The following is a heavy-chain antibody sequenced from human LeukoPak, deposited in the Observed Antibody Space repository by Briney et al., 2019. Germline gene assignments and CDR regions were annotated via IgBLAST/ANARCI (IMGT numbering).Heavy chain of an antibody. D-gene: IGHD3-10*01. J-gene: IGHJ4*02. CDR2: ISWSSDSI. CDR3: AVSKVYGSGTSNFFDY. CDR1: GFTFDDYA. V-gene: IGHV3-9*01. Sequence: GGSLRLSCAASGFTFDDYAMHWVRQAPGKGLEWVSGISWSSDSIGYADSVKGRFTISRDNAKNSLYLQMNSLRAEDTAVYHCAVSKVYGSGTSNFFDYWGQGTLVTVSS.